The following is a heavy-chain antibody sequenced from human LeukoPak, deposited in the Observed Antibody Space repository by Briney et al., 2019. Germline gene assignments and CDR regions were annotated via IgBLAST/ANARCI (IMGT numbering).Heavy chain of an antibody. CDR2: IIPIFGTA. CDR1: GGTFSNYV. Sequence: ASVKVSCKASGGTFSNYVISWVRQAPGQGLEWMGAIIPIFGTANYAQKFQGRVTITADESTSTAYMELSSLRSEDTAVYYCARILSSSWYEYFHHWGQGTLVTVSS. CDR3: ARILSSSWYEYFHH. V-gene: IGHV1-69*13. J-gene: IGHJ1*01. D-gene: IGHD6-19*01.